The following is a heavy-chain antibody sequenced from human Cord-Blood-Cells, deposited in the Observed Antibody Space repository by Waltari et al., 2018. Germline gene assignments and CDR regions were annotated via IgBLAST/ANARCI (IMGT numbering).Heavy chain of an antibody. J-gene: IGHJ3*02. Sequence: QLQLQESGPGLVKPSETLPLTCPVPGGSISSSRYYWGWIRQPPGKGLEWIGSIYYSGSTYYNPSLKSRVTISVDTSKNQFSLKLSSVTAADTAVYYCARQSSGDDAFDIWGQGTMVTVSS. V-gene: IGHV4-39*07. D-gene: IGHD3-10*01. CDR2: IYYSGST. CDR1: GGSISSSRYY. CDR3: ARQSSGDDAFDI.